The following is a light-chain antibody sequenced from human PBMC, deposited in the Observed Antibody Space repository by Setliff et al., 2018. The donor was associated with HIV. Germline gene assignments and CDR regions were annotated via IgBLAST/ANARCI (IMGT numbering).Light chain of an antibody. CDR1: SSDVGYYNR. Sequence: QSVLTQPPSVSGSPGQSVTISCTGTSSDVGYYNRVSWFQQPPGAVPRLMIYEVSSRPSGVPDRFSGSKSGNTASLTISGLQADDEGDYYCASRRVGSTPYVFGTGTRSPS. J-gene: IGLJ1*01. CDR3: ASRRVGSTPYV. V-gene: IGLV2-18*02. CDR2: EVS.